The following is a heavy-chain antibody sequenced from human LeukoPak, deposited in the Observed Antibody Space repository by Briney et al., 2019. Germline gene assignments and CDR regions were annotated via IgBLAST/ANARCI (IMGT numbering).Heavy chain of an antibody. CDR1: GFSFSIYN. D-gene: IGHD3-22*01. CDR3: ARDQYYADSSGYPYDI. CDR2: ISGSSSHV. J-gene: IGHJ3*02. V-gene: IGHV3-21*01. Sequence: GGSLRLSCEASGFSFSIYNMNWVRLAPGKGLEWVSSISGSSSHVWYADSVKGRFTSSRDNAKNSLYLQMSSLRVEDTAVYYCARDQYYADSSGYPYDIWGQGTMVTVSS.